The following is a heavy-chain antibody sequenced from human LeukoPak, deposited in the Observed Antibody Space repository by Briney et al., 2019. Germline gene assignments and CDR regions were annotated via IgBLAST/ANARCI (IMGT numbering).Heavy chain of an antibody. D-gene: IGHD3-22*01. Sequence: PSETLSLTCAVYGGSFSGYYWSWIRQPPGKGLEWIGHINYSGGTKYNPSLKSRVTISVDTPKNQFSLKLSSVTAADTAVYYCARYYYDSSGYSHGMDVWGQGTTVTVSS. CDR2: INYSGGT. CDR3: ARYYYDSSGYSHGMDV. J-gene: IGHJ6*02. CDR1: GGSFSGYY. V-gene: IGHV4-59*08.